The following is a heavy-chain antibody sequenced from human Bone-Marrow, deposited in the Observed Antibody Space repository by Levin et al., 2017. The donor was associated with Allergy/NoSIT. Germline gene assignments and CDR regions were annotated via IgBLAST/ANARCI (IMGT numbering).Heavy chain of an antibody. CDR2: ISGSGGST. D-gene: IGHD5-18*01. Sequence: GESLKISCAASGFTFSSYAMSWVRQAPGKGLEWVSAISGSGGSTYYADSVKGRFTISRDNSKNTLYLQMNSLRAEDTAVYYCAKARLVDTAMALYYFDYWGQGTLVTVSS. J-gene: IGHJ4*02. V-gene: IGHV3-23*01. CDR1: GFTFSSYA. CDR3: AKARLVDTAMALYYFDY.